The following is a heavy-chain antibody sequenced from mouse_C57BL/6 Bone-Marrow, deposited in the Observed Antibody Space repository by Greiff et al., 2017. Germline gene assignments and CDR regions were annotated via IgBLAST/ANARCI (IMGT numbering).Heavy chain of an antibody. J-gene: IGHJ4*01. CDR2: INPSNGGT. CDR3: APITTVVENAMDY. CDR1: GYTFTSYW. D-gene: IGHD1-1*01. V-gene: IGHV1-53*01. Sequence: QVHVKQSGTELVKPGASVKLSCKASGYTFTSYWMHWVKQRPGQGLEWIGNINPSNGGTNYNEKFKSKATLTVDKSSSTAYMQLSSLTSEDSAVYYCAPITTVVENAMDYWGQGTSVTVSS.